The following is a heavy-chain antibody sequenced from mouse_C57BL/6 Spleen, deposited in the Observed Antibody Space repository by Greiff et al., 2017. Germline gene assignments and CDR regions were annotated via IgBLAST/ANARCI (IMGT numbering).Heavy chain of an antibody. J-gene: IGHJ4*01. V-gene: IGHV5-17*01. D-gene: IGHD2-3*01. Sequence: EVQLVESGGGLVKPGGSLKLSCAASGFTFSDYGMHWVRQAPEQGLEWVAYISSGSSTIYYADTVKGRFTISRDNAKNTLFLQMTSLRSEDTAMYYCARMVTTYYAMDYWGQGTSVTVSS. CDR1: GFTFSDYG. CDR2: ISSGSSTI. CDR3: ARMVTTYYAMDY.